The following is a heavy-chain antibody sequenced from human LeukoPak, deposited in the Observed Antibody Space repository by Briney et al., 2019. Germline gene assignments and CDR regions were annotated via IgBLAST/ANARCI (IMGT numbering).Heavy chain of an antibody. Sequence: GGSLRLSCAATGSTFSSYAMSWVRQTPGKGLEWVSSISGSGDSTYYAGSVKGRFTISRDNSKNTLYLQMNSLRAEDTAVYYCARHDSSGWVDYWGQGTLVTVSS. V-gene: IGHV3-23*01. J-gene: IGHJ4*02. D-gene: IGHD6-19*01. CDR1: GSTFSSYA. CDR3: ARHDSSGWVDY. CDR2: ISGSGDST.